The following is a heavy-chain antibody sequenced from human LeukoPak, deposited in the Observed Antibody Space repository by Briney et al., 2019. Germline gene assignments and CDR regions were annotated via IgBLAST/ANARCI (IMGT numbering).Heavy chain of an antibody. CDR2: INPSGGST. Sequence: ASVKVSCKASGYTFTSYYMHWVRQAPGQGLEWMGIINPSGGSTIYAQKFQGRVTMTEDTSTDTAYMELSSLRSEDTAVYYCATDEQLGGYWGQGTLVTVSS. V-gene: IGHV1-46*01. CDR1: GYTFTSYY. D-gene: IGHD3-16*01. J-gene: IGHJ4*02. CDR3: ATDEQLGGY.